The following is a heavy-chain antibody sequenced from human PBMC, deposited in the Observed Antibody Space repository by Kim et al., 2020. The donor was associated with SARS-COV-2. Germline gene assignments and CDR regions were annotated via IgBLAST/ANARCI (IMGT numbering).Heavy chain of an antibody. J-gene: IGHJ6*02. CDR3: ARESEGGVGVSALDV. Sequence: ADSLKGRYTISRDNANGTLDLQKNSLRVEDTAVYYCARESEGGVGVSALDVWGQGTTVTVSS. V-gene: IGHV3-21*01. D-gene: IGHD1-26*01.